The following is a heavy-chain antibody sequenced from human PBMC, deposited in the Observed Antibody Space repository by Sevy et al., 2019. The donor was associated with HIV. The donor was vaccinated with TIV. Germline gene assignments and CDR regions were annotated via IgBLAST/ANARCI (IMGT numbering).Heavy chain of an antibody. CDR2: IGGSDERT. CDR1: GFSFSSYT. D-gene: IGHD4-17*01. CDR3: AKDYGDFRNWFDS. J-gene: IGHJ5*01. V-gene: IGHV3-23*01. Sequence: GGSLRLSCAASGFSFSSYTMAWVRQAPGKGLEWVSSIGGSDERTFYADPVKGRFTISRDNSKNALHLQMNSLRVDDTAVYYCAKDYGDFRNWFDSWGQGTLVTVSS.